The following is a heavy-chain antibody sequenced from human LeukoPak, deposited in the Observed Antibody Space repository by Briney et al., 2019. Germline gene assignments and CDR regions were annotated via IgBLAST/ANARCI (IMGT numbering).Heavy chain of an antibody. J-gene: IGHJ4*02. D-gene: IGHD3-22*01. V-gene: IGHV3-30*02. Sequence: PGGSLRLSCAASGFTFSSYGMHWVRQAPGKGLEWVAFIRYDGSNKYYADSVKGRFTISRDNSKNTLYLQMNSLRAEDTAVYYCARDGTYYYDSSGYYGDYWGQGTLVTVSS. CDR3: ARDGTYYYDSSGYYGDY. CDR2: IRYDGSNK. CDR1: GFTFSSYG.